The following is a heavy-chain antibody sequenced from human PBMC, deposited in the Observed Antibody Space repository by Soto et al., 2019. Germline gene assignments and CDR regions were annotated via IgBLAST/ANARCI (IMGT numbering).Heavy chain of an antibody. CDR1: GGSVSSGSYY. V-gene: IGHV4-61*01. J-gene: IGHJ3*02. CDR3: AIAPPAFDI. CDR2: IYYSGST. Sequence: QVQLQESGPGLVKPSETLSLTCTVSGGSVSSGSYYWSWIRQPPGKGLEWIGYIYYSGSTNYNPSLKSRVTISVDTSKNQFSLKLSSVTAADTAVYYCAIAPPAFDIWGQGTMVTVSS.